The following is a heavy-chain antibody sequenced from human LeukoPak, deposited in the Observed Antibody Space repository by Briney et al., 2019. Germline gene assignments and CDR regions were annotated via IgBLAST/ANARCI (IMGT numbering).Heavy chain of an antibody. D-gene: IGHD4-23*01. CDR2: IKSKNVGETT. CDR1: GLTVDNAW. J-gene: IGHJ4*02. V-gene: IGHV3-15*01. CDR3: TTGPGNSGY. Sequence: GGSLRLSCVVSGLTVDNAWMSWVRQAPGKGLEWVGRIKSKNVGETTEYAAPVQGRFTISRDDSKNTVYLQMSSLKTEDTAVYYCTTGPGNSGYWGQGTLVTVSS.